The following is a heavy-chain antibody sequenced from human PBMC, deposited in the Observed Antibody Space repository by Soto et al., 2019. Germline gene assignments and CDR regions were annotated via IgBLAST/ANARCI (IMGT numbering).Heavy chain of an antibody. J-gene: IGHJ4*02. V-gene: IGHV4-31*02. CDR2: IYHSGRT. D-gene: IGHD2-15*01. Sequence: SSETMSLTCTVSGDYISGYYWSWVRQNPGKGLEWIGHIYHSGRTYYNPSLKSRVTISVDTSKNQFSLNLSSVTAADTAVYYCARWVEVSLDYFDSWGQGTPVTVSS. CDR1: GDYISGYY. CDR3: ARWVEVSLDYFDS.